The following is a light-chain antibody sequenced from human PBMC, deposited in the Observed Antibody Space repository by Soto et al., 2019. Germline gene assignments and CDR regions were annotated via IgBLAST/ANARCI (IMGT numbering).Light chain of an antibody. CDR1: HHIINN. Sequence: DVEMTQYPCSLSASIGDRGTITCQASHHIINNLNWHHQKPGKAPKLLISDASNLETGVPSRFGGGGSGTDFTLSIPSLQPEHFAPYYCQQSSCALNTLCQGARLEIK. V-gene: IGKV1-33*01. CDR3: QQSSCALNT. J-gene: IGKJ5*01. CDR2: DAS.